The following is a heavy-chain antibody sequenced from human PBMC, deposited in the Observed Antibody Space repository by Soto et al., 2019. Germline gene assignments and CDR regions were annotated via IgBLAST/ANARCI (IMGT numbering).Heavy chain of an antibody. CDR1: GGSISSSSYY. J-gene: IGHJ3*02. D-gene: IGHD1-26*01. Sequence: QLQLQESGPGLVKPSETLSLTCTVSGGSISSSSYYWGWIRQPPGKGLEWIGSIYYSGSTYYNPSLKSRVTISVDTSKNQFSLKLSSVTAADTAVYYCARRGGSYYREGGAFDIWGQGTMVTVSS. CDR2: IYYSGST. V-gene: IGHV4-39*01. CDR3: ARRGGSYYREGGAFDI.